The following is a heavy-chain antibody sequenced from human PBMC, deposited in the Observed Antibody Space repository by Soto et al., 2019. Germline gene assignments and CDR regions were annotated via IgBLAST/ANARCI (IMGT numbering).Heavy chain of an antibody. Sequence: PGGSLRLSCAASGFTFNTYWMSWVRQAPGKGLEWVANIKPDGSEKWYVDSVKGRFTISRDNAKNSLYLQMNSLRAEDTAVYFCARGDYYDTSGPFSDAFDIWGQGTMVTV. V-gene: IGHV3-7*04. CDR1: GFTFNTYW. J-gene: IGHJ3*02. CDR3: ARGDYYDTSGPFSDAFDI. CDR2: IKPDGSEK. D-gene: IGHD3-22*01.